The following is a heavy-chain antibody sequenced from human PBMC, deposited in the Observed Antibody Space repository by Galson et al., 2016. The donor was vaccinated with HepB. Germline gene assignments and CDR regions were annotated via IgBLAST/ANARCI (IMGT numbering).Heavy chain of an antibody. J-gene: IGHJ6*02. CDR1: GFTFISSA. CDR2: IVVGSGNT. D-gene: IGHD3-22*01. Sequence: SVKVSCKASGFTFISSAVQWVRQARGQRLEWIGGIVVGSGNTNYAQKFQERVTITRDMSTSTAYMELSSLRSEDTAMYYCAVDSGYYAPYYYFAMDVWGLGTTVTVSS. V-gene: IGHV1-58*01. CDR3: AVDSGYYAPYYYFAMDV.